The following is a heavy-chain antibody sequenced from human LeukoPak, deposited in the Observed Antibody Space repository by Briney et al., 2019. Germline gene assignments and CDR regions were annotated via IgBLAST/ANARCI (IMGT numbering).Heavy chain of an antibody. Sequence: SETLSLTCTVSGGSISSYYWSWIRQPAGKGLEWIGRIYTSGSTNYNPSLKSRVTISVDTSKNHFSLKLSSVTAADTAVYYCARGGANNVLRYFDWLLPPRFDYWGQGTLVTVSS. D-gene: IGHD3-9*01. CDR1: GGSISSYY. V-gene: IGHV4-4*07. J-gene: IGHJ4*02. CDR3: ARGGANNVLRYFDWLLPPRFDY. CDR2: IYTSGST.